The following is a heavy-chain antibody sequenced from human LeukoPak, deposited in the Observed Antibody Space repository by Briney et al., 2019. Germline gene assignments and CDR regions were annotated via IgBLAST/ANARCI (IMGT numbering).Heavy chain of an antibody. CDR3: AKSRGGGGVY. Sequence: GGSLRLSCAASGFNFNTYAMSWVRQAPGKGLEWVSAISGSGGSTYYADSVKGRFTISRDNSKNTLYLQMNSLRAEDTAVYYCAKSRGGGGVYWGQGTLVTVSS. CDR2: ISGSGGST. D-gene: IGHD2-15*01. V-gene: IGHV3-23*01. CDR1: GFNFNTYA. J-gene: IGHJ4*02.